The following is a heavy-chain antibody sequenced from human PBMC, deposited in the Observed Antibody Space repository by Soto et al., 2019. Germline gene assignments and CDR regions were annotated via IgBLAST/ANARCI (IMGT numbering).Heavy chain of an antibody. CDR1: GFTVSSSY. V-gene: IGHV3-66*01. D-gene: IGHD2-15*01. CDR3: AKGGEFCTGGGCYPGSFDX. CDR2: IYTGGNT. Sequence: GGSLRLSCAASGFTVSSSYLSWVRQAPGKGLEWVSYIYTGGNTYYADSVKGRFSISRDNSKNTLFLQLNSLRAEDTAVYYCAKGGEFCTGGGCYPGSFDXWGQGTLVTVSS. J-gene: IGHJ4*02.